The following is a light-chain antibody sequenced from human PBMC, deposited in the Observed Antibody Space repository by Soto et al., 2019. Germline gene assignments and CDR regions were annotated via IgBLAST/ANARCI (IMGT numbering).Light chain of an antibody. Sequence: EIELTQSPGTLSLSPGERATLSCRASQSVSSSYLAWYQKKPGQAPRLLIYGASSRATGIPDRFSGSGSGTDFTLTISRLEPEDFAVYYCQQYGSSPWTFGQGTKVEIK. CDR1: QSVSSSY. V-gene: IGKV3-20*01. CDR3: QQYGSSPWT. J-gene: IGKJ1*01. CDR2: GAS.